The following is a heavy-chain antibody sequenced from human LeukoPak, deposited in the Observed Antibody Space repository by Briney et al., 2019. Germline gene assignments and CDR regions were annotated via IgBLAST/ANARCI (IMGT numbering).Heavy chain of an antibody. CDR2: IYYTGSA. V-gene: IGHV4-59*01. CDR1: GGSMSGFY. D-gene: IGHD1-14*01. J-gene: IGHJ6*03. Sequence: KTSETLSLTCSVSGGSMSGFYWYWVRQPPGKGLEWIGYIYYTGSAKYNPSLESRVTILMDTSRNQFSLRLSSVTAADTAVYYCVRSHHGGVWGKXXTVTVSS. CDR3: VRSHHGGV.